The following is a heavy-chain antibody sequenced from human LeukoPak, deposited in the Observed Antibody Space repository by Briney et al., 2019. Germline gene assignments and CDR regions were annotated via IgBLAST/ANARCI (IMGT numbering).Heavy chain of an antibody. D-gene: IGHD5-18*01. Sequence: SQTLSPTRSLSGGSISSSSYYWGWIRQPPGKGLEWIGSIYYSGNTYYNPSLKRRVTISVDTSKNQFSLKLSSVTAADTAVYYCARSYRYSYGFFDYWGQGTLVTVSS. CDR2: IYYSGNT. J-gene: IGHJ4*02. V-gene: IGHV4-39*01. CDR3: ARSYRYSYGFFDY. CDR1: GGSISSSSYY.